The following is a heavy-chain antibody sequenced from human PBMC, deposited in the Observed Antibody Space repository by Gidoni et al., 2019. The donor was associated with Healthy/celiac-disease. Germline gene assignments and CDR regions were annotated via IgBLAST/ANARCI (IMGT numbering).Heavy chain of an antibody. CDR2: ISGSGGST. CDR1: GFTFSSYA. Sequence: EVQLLESGGGLVQPGGSLRLSCAASGFTFSSYAMSWVRQAPGKGLEWVSAISGSGGSTYYADSVKGRFTISRDNSKNTLYLQMNSLRAEDTAVYYCANHPRGYYYYYMDVWGKGTTVTVSS. V-gene: IGHV3-23*01. J-gene: IGHJ6*03. CDR3: ANHPRGYYYYYMDV. D-gene: IGHD3-10*01.